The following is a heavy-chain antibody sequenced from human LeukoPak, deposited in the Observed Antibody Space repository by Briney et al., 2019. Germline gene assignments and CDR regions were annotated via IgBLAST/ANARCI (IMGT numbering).Heavy chain of an antibody. J-gene: IGHJ6*03. CDR3: VSHETPYYYIDV. V-gene: IGHV4-38-2*02. CDR1: SHSITNNYF. Sequence: SETLSLTCTVSSHSITNNYFGWIRQSPGKGLEWIGSISQRQITYYSPSLRSRVTVSRETSNKQFSLRLTSVTAGDTAIYYCVSHETPYYYIDVWGKGTPVTISS. CDR2: ISQRQIT.